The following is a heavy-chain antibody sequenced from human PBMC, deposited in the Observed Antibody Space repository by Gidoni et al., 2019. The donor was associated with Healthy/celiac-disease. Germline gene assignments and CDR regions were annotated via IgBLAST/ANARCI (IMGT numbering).Heavy chain of an antibody. D-gene: IGHD6-6*01. J-gene: IGHJ6*02. CDR1: GFTFSSYG. Sequence: QVQLVESGGGVVQPGRSLRLSCAASGFTFSSYGMHWVRQAPGKGLEWVAVIWYDGSNKYYADYVKGRFTISRDNSKNTLYLQMNSLRAEDTAVYYCAKEYSSSFGYYYGMDVWGQGTTVTVSS. CDR3: AKEYSSSFGYYYGMDV. CDR2: IWYDGSNK. V-gene: IGHV3-33*06.